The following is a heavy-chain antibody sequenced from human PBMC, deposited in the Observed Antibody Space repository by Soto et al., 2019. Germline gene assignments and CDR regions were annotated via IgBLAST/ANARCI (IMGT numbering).Heavy chain of an antibody. Sequence: QFHLVQSGAEVKKPGASVTVSCKGSGYAFTTYGITWVRQAPGQGLEWMGWISAHNGNTNYAQKLQGRVTVTRDTFTSTAYMELRSLRSDDTAVYYCARGRYGDYWGQGALVTVSS. CDR2: ISAHNGNT. V-gene: IGHV1-18*01. D-gene: IGHD1-1*01. CDR3: ARGRYGDY. J-gene: IGHJ4*02. CDR1: GYAFTTYG.